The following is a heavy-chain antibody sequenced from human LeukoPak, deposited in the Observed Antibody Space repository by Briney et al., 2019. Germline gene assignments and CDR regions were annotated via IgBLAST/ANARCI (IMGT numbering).Heavy chain of an antibody. CDR3: AMAGWAMAEYFDY. D-gene: IGHD5-24*01. V-gene: IGHV3-30-3*01. CDR2: ISYDGSNK. Sequence: GGSLRLSCAASGFTFSSYAMHWVRQAPGKGLEWVAVISYDGSNKYYADSVKGRFTISRDNSKNTLYLQMNSLRAEDTAVYYCAMAGWAMAEYFDYWGQGTLVTVSS. J-gene: IGHJ4*02. CDR1: GFTFSSYA.